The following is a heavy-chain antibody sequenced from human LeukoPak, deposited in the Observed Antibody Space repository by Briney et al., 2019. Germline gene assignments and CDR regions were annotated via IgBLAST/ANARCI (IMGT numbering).Heavy chain of an antibody. V-gene: IGHV1-69-2*01. J-gene: IGHJ4*02. Sequence: ASVKVSCKVSGYTFTDHYMHWVQQAPGKGLEWMGLVDPEDGETIYAEKFQGRVTITADTSTDTAYMELSSLRSEDTAVYYCATGGSIAVAGTDYWGQGTLVTVSS. CDR1: GYTFTDHY. CDR2: VDPEDGET. D-gene: IGHD6-19*01. CDR3: ATGGSIAVAGTDY.